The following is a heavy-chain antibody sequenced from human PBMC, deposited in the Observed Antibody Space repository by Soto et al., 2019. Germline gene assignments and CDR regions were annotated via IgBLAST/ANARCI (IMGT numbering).Heavy chain of an antibody. D-gene: IGHD3-10*01. J-gene: IGHJ6*03. CDR2: IRSKAYGGTT. CDR3: TRKYNTNYYGSGSYYNDYYYYYMDV. Sequence: GVSLRLSCTASGFTFGDYAMSWFRQAPGKGLEWVGFIRSKAYGGTTEYAASVKGRFTISRDDSKSIAYLQMNSLKTEDTAVYYCTRKYNTNYYGSGSYYNDYYYYYMDVWGKGTTVTVSS. CDR1: GFTFGDYA. V-gene: IGHV3-49*03.